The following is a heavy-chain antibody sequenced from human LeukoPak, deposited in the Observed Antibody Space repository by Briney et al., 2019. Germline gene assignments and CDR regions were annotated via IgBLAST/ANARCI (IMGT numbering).Heavy chain of an antibody. CDR1: GDSITSYY. CDR2: VYYSGST. CDR3: ARKGSNWSTQFDY. Sequence: PSETLSLTCTVSGDSITSYYWSWIRQPPGKGLESIGYVYYSGSTSYNPSLKSRVTISVDTSKKQFSLRLSSVTAADTALYYCARKGSNWSTQFDYWGQGTLVTVSS. J-gene: IGHJ4*02. V-gene: IGHV4-59*08. D-gene: IGHD6-13*01.